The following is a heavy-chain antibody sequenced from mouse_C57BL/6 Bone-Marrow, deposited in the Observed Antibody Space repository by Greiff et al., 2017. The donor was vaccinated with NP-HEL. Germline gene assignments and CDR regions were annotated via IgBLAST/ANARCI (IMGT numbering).Heavy chain of an antibody. J-gene: IGHJ4*01. CDR3: ARPITTVVAWAMDY. V-gene: IGHV1-81*01. Sequence: VKLQQSGAELARPGASVKLSCKASGYTFTSYGISWVKQRTGQGLEWIGEIYPRSGNTYYNEKFKGKATLTADKSSSTAYMELRSLTSEDSAVYFCARPITTVVAWAMDYWGQGTSVTVSS. D-gene: IGHD1-1*01. CDR2: IYPRSGNT. CDR1: GYTFTSYG.